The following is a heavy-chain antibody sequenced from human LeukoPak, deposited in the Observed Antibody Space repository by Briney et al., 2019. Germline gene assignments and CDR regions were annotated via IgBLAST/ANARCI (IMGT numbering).Heavy chain of an antibody. CDR2: INPNSGGT. V-gene: IGHV1-2*06. CDR1: GYTFTGYY. D-gene: IGHD2-15*01. CDR3: ARDIVVVVAATYYYYGMDV. J-gene: IGHJ6*02. Sequence: ASVKVSCKASGYTFTGYYMHWVRQAPGQGLEWMGRINPNSGGTNYAQKFQGRVTMTRDTSISTAYMELSRLRSEDTAVYYCARDIVVVVAATYYYYGMDVWGQGTTVTVSS.